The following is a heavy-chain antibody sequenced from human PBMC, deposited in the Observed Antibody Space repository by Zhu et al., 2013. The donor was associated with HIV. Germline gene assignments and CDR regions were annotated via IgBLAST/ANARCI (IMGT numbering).Heavy chain of an antibody. J-gene: IGHJ4*02. Sequence: QIHLVQSGAEVKKPGASVKVSCKASGYTFINYGITWVRQVPGQGLEWMGWISDYTGNANYAQSLQGRVTMTLDTSTNTAYMELRSLTYDDTAMYYCARDEGLDNSGYWVYWGQGTLVTVSS. CDR3: ARDEGLDNSGYWVY. D-gene: IGHD3-22*01. CDR1: GYTFINYG. CDR2: ISDYTGNA. V-gene: IGHV1-18*01.